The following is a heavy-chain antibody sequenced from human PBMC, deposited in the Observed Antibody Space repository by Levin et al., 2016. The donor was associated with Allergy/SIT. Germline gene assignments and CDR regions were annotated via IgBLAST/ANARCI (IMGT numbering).Heavy chain of an antibody. CDR3: ARDRGLGYCSSPSCLPGRYYYYGMDV. CDR2: ISSSGSTI. Sequence: GGSLRLSCAASGFTFSDYYMSWIRQAPGKGLEWVSYISSSGSTIYYADSVKGRFTISRDNAKNSLYLQMNSLRADDTAVYYCARDRGLGYCSSPSCLPGRYYYYGMDVWGQGTTVTVSS. J-gene: IGHJ6*02. CDR1: GFTFSDYY. V-gene: IGHV3-11*01. D-gene: IGHD2-2*01.